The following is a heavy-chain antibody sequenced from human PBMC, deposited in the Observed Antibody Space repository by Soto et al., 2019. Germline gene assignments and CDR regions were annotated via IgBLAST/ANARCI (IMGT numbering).Heavy chain of an antibody. J-gene: IGHJ6*01. V-gene: IGHV4-39*01. Sequence: SETLSLTCTVSGGSISSSSYYWGWIRQPPGKGLEWIGSIYYSGSTYYNPSLKSRVTTSVDTSKNQFSLKLSSVTAADTAVYYCARRPVLGYCSGGSCYSVYYYGMDVWGQGTTVT. D-gene: IGHD2-15*01. CDR1: GGSISSSSYY. CDR3: ARRPVLGYCSGGSCYSVYYYGMDV. CDR2: IYYSGST.